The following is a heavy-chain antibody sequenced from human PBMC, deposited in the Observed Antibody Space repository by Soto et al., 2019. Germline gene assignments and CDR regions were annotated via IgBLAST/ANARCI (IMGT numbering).Heavy chain of an antibody. V-gene: IGHV4-59*08. J-gene: IGHJ4*02. D-gene: IGHD3-9*01. Sequence: SETLSLTCTVSGGSISGYYWSWIRQPPGKGLEWIGSIYYSGSTNYNPSLKSRVTISVDTSKNQFSLKLSSVTAADTAVYYCARTNTNDYDILTGYYSPCFDYWGQGTLVTVSS. CDR3: ARTNTNDYDILTGYYSPCFDY. CDR1: GGSISGYY. CDR2: IYYSGST.